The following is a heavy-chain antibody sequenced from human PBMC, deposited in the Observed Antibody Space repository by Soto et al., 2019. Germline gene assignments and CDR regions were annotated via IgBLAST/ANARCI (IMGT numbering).Heavy chain of an antibody. CDR2: ISGSGIST. V-gene: IGHV3-23*01. Sequence: EVQLLESGGGLVQPGGSLRLSCAASGFTFSSYAMSWVRQAPGKGLEWVSAISGSGISTYYADSVKVRFTISRDNSTNTLYLQMNSLRAEDTAVYYCAKEKAYSSGWDGMDVWGQGTTVTVSS. CDR1: GFTFSSYA. D-gene: IGHD6-19*01. CDR3: AKEKAYSSGWDGMDV. J-gene: IGHJ6*02.